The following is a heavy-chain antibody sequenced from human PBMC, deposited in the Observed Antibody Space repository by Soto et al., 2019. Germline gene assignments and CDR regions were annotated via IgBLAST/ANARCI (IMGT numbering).Heavy chain of an antibody. D-gene: IGHD3-10*01. J-gene: IGHJ4*02. Sequence: AGGSLRLSCAASGFTFSSYAMHWVRQAPGKGLEWVAVISYDGSNKYYADSVKGRFTISRDNSKNTLYLQMNSLRAEDTAVYYCARDYKGAADYWGQGTLVTVSS. CDR2: ISYDGSNK. V-gene: IGHV3-30-3*01. CDR1: GFTFSSYA. CDR3: ARDYKGAADY.